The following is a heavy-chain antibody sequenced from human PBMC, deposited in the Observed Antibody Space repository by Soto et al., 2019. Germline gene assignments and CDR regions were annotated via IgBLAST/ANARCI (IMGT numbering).Heavy chain of an antibody. V-gene: IGHV7-4-1*01. J-gene: IGHJ6*02. CDR3: AREGSLTYYYYGMDV. Sequence: ASVKVSCKASGYTFTSYAMNWVRQAPGQGLEWMGWINTNTGNPTYAQGFTGRFVFSLDTSVSTAYLQICGLKAEDTAVYYCAREGSLTYYYYGMDVWGQGTTVTVSS. D-gene: IGHD2-15*01. CDR1: GYTFTSYA. CDR2: INTNTGNP.